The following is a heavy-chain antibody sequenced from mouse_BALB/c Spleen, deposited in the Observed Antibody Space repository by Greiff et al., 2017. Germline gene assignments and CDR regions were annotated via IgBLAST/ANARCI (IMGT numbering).Heavy chain of an antibody. Sequence: EVQLQQSGAELVRPGASVKLSCTASGFNIKDYYMHWVKQRPEQGLEWIGWIDPENGDTEYAPKFQGKATMTADTSSNTAYLQLSSLTSEDTAVYYCNCYYGSSYVDYWGQGTTLTVSS. V-gene: IGHV14-4*02. CDR2: IDPENGDT. J-gene: IGHJ2*01. D-gene: IGHD1-1*01. CDR1: GFNIKDYY. CDR3: NCYYGSSYVDY.